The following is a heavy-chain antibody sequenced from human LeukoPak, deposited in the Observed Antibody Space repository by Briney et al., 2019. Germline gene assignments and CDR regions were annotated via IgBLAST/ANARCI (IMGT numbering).Heavy chain of an antibody. CDR1: GFTFSRHG. Sequence: GGSLRLSCAPSGFTFSRHGMHWVGRAPGKGLEWVAIISNDGSRKYYAHSVEGRFTISRDNSKNTLYLQMDSLRAEDTAVYYCARDRAWNYFDYWGQGTLVTVSS. CDR2: ISNDGSRK. CDR3: ARDRAWNYFDY. J-gene: IGHJ4*02. V-gene: IGHV3-30*03. D-gene: IGHD3-3*01.